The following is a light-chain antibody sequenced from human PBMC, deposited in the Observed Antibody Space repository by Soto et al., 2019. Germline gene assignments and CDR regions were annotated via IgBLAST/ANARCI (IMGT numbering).Light chain of an antibody. V-gene: IGLV2-8*01. CDR2: EVS. Sequence: QSALTQPPSASGSPGQSVTISCTGTSSDVGGYNYVSWYQQHPGKAPKLMIYEVSKRPSGVPDRFSGSKSGNTASLTVSGLQAEEEADYYCSSYAGSNNFEVFGTVTKVTVL. J-gene: IGLJ1*01. CDR3: SSYAGSNNFEV. CDR1: SSDVGGYNY.